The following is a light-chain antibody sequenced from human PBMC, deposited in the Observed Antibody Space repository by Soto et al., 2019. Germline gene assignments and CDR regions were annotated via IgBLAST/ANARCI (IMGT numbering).Light chain of an antibody. J-gene: IGKJ3*01. CDR1: QSISSY. CDR2: AAS. V-gene: IGKV1-39*01. Sequence: DIQMTQSPSSLSASVGDRVTITCRASQSISSYLNWYQQKPGKAPKLLIYAASSLQSGVPSRFSGSGSGTYFTLNISSLQPEDFATYYCQQSYSTPFTFGPVTKVDIK. CDR3: QQSYSTPFT.